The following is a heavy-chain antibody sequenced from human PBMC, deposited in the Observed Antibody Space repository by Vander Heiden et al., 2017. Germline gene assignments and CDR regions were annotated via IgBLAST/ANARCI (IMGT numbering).Heavy chain of an antibody. CDR2: MNPNSGNT. Sequence: QVQLAQSGAEVKKPGASVKVSCKASGYTFSSYDINWVRQAAGQGLEWMGWMNPNSGNTGYAQKFQGRVTMTRSTSISTAYMELSSLTSEDTAVYYCAREGVVVTPIPDPFDIWGQGTMVTVSS. J-gene: IGHJ3*02. CDR1: GYTFSSYD. V-gene: IGHV1-8*01. D-gene: IGHD2-21*02. CDR3: AREGVVVTPIPDPFDI.